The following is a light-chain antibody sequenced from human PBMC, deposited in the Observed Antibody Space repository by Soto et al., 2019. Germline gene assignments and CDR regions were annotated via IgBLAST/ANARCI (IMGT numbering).Light chain of an antibody. Sequence: DILMTQSPSTLSASVGDRVTFTCRASQSISSWLAWYQQKPGKAPKLLIYKASSLESGVPSRFSGSGSGTEFTLTISSLQPDDFATYYCQQYNSYSTFGQGTRLEIK. CDR2: KAS. V-gene: IGKV1-5*03. CDR1: QSISSW. CDR3: QQYNSYST. J-gene: IGKJ5*01.